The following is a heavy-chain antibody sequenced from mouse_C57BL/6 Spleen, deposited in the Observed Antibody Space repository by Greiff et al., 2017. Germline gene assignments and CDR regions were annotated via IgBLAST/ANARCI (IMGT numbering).Heavy chain of an antibody. Sequence: EVKLQESGGGLVKPGGSLKLSCAASGFTFSDYGMHWVRQAPEKGLEWVAYISSGSSTIYYADTVKGRFTISRDNAKNTLFLQMTSLRSEDTAMYYCAIDYEFYYAMDYWGQGTSVTVSS. J-gene: IGHJ4*01. CDR3: AIDYEFYYAMDY. D-gene: IGHD2-4*01. CDR2: ISSGSSTI. V-gene: IGHV5-17*01. CDR1: GFTFSDYG.